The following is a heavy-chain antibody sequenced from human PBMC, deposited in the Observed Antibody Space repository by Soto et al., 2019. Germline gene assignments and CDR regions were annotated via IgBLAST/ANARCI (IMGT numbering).Heavy chain of an antibody. CDR1: GYPFPSND. CDR3: ARVFVWGVQGSHLHYDILAWFDP. D-gene: IGHD3-9*01. CDR2: MNPNSGNT. V-gene: IGHV1-8*01. J-gene: IGHJ5*02. Sequence: ASVKVSCKSFGYPFPSNDINWMRQAPGQGLEWMGWMNPNSGNTGYAQKFQGRVTMNRNTSISTAYMELSSLRSEDTAVYYCARVFVWGVQGSHLHYDILAWFDPRGQGTLVTVSS.